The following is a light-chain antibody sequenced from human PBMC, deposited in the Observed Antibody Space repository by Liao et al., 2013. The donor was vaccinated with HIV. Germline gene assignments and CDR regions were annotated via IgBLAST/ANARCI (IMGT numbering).Light chain of an antibody. CDR3: QVWDSNSDHPYV. V-gene: IGLV3-21*01. CDR1: NIGSKS. Sequence: SYVLTQPPSVSVAPGKTARITCGGNNIGSKSVHWYLQKPGQAPVVVIYYDSDRPSGIPERFSGSNSGNTATLSISRVEAGDEADYYCQVWDSNSDHPYVFGTGTKVTVL. J-gene: IGLJ1*01. CDR2: YDS.